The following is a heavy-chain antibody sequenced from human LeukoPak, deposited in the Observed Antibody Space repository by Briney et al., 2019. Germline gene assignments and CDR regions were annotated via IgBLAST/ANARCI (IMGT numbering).Heavy chain of an antibody. CDR1: GGTFSNFA. V-gene: IGHV1-69*13. J-gene: IGHJ4*02. CDR3: ARDLFPYAYSSSGIDY. Sequence: ASVKVSCKASGGTFSNFAISWVRQAPGQGLEWMGGITPVFDTPIYAQRFQDRVTITADESTSTAYMEVSSLRSDDTAVYYCARDLFPYAYSSSGIDYWGQGTLVTVSS. CDR2: ITPVFDTP. D-gene: IGHD6-13*01.